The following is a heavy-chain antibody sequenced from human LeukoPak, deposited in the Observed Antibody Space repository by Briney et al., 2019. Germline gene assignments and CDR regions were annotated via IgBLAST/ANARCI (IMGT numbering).Heavy chain of an antibody. J-gene: IGHJ4*02. CDR2: ISGSGGST. CDR3: AKDHYSSSWQGFDY. Sequence: GGSLRLSCAASGFTFSSYAMSWVRQAPGKGLEWVSDISGSGGSTYYADSVKGRFTISRDNSKNTLYLQMNSLRAEDTAVYYCAKDHYSSSWQGFDYWGQGTLVTVSS. CDR1: GFTFSSYA. D-gene: IGHD6-13*01. V-gene: IGHV3-23*01.